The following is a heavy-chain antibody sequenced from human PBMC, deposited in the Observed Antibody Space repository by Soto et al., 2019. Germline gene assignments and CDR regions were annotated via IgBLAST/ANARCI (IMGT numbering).Heavy chain of an antibody. CDR3: ATSQKGYNWNYFDH. Sequence: SETLSLTCAVSGGSVSGSYYYWAWLRQSPGKGPEWIGSVFHTGFTSYNPSLESRVSVSVDTSKSQFSLKLSAVTASDTAVYYCATSQKGYNWNYFDHWGQGVLVTVSS. V-gene: IGHV4-39*01. CDR1: GGSVSGSYYY. D-gene: IGHD1-1*01. J-gene: IGHJ4*02. CDR2: VFHTGFT.